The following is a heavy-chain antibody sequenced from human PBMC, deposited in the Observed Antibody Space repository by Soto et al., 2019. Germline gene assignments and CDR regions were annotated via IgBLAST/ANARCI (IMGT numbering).Heavy chain of an antibody. Sequence: PGESLKISCKTSGYSFTSYWIGWVRQMPGKGMEWMGNIYPNDSDTRYSPSFQGQVTISADTSITTAYLQWSGLRASDTAMYFCARHLVGSTRGNFDYWGQGTLVTVSS. D-gene: IGHD2-2*01. CDR2: IYPNDSDT. V-gene: IGHV5-51*01. CDR1: GYSFTSYW. J-gene: IGHJ4*01. CDR3: ARHLVGSTRGNFDY.